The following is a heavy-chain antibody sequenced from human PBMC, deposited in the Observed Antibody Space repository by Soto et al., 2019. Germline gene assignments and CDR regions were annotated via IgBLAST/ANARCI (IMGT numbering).Heavy chain of an antibody. V-gene: IGHV1-18*01. CDR2: ISAYNGNT. CDR1: GYTFTSYG. J-gene: IGHJ5*02. CDR3: AGRRFDP. Sequence: ASVKVSCKASGYTFTSYGISWVRQAPGQGLEWMGWISAYNGNTNYAQKLQGRVTITRDTSASTAYMELSSLRSEDTAVYYCAGRRFDPWGQGTLVTVSS.